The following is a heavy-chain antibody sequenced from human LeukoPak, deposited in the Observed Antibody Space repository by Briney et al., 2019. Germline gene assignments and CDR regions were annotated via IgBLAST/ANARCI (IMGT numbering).Heavy chain of an antibody. V-gene: IGHV4-59*12. CDR3: ASAEPRGIIWYPY. J-gene: IGHJ4*02. CDR1: GGSINNYY. CDR2: INYSGSA. Sequence: SETLSLTCTVSGGSINNYYWSWIQQPPGKGLEWMGSINYSGSANYNPSLKSRVTMSVDKSKNQFSLKLSSVTAADTAVYYCASAEPRGIIWYPYWGQGTLVTVSS. D-gene: IGHD6-13*01.